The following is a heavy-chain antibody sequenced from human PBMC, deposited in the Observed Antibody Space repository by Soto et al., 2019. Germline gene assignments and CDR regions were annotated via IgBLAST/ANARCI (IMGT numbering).Heavy chain of an antibody. CDR2: ISNVGTTI. J-gene: IGHJ2*01. Sequence: QVQLVESGGGLVKPGGSLRLSCAVSGFSFKDYYMSWIRQAPGKGLEWISYISNVGTTIYYADSVKGRFTISGDTTKSSLFLQMNSLRGDDTALYFCARDHCSSSNCYPRWYFDLWGRGTLVTVSS. V-gene: IGHV3-11*01. D-gene: IGHD2-2*01. CDR3: ARDHCSSSNCYPRWYFDL. CDR1: GFSFKDYY.